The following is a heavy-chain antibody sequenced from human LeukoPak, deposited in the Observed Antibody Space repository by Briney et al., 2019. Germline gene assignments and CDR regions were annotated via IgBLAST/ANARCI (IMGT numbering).Heavy chain of an antibody. CDR2: ISGSGSKT. CDR1: GFTFSTRA. D-gene: IGHD5-18*01. V-gene: IGHV3-23*01. CDR3: VKEPRGYSFSFDI. Sequence: GGSLRLSCAASGFTFSTRAINWVRQAPGKGLEWVSAISGSGSKTFYADSVKGRFTISRDNPKNTLYLQMNSLRPEDTAVYYCVKEPRGYSFSFDIWGQGTMVTVSS. J-gene: IGHJ3*02.